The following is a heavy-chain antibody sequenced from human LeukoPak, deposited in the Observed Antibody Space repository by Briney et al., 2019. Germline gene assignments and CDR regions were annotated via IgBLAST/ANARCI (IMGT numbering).Heavy chain of an antibody. CDR2: IFDSAVT. D-gene: IGHD2-2*03. V-gene: IGHV4-39*02. CDR3: ARDGFAYYYYYMDV. CDR1: GGSIRRSSYY. Sequence: ASETLSLTCSVSGGSIRRSSYYWGWVRQPPGKGLEWIGSIFDSAVTYYSPPLKSRITMSVDTSTNQFSLNLNSVTAADTAVYYCARDGFAYYYYYMDVWGKGTTVTVSS. J-gene: IGHJ6*03.